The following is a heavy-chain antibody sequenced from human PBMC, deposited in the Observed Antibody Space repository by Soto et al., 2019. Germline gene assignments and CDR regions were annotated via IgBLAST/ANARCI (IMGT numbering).Heavy chain of an antibody. CDR2: ISYDGSNK. J-gene: IGHJ4*02. CDR1: GFAFSSYG. D-gene: IGHD4-17*01. Sequence: RLSCAASGFAFSSYGMHWVRQAPGKGLEWVAVISYDGSNKYYADSVKGRFTISRDNSKNTLYLQMNSLRAEDTAVYYCAKPYGDLLAGHFDYWGQGTLVTVSS. V-gene: IGHV3-30*18. CDR3: AKPYGDLLAGHFDY.